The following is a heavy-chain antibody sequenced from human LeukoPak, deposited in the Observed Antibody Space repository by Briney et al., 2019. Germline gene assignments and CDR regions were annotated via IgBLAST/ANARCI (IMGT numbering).Heavy chain of an antibody. CDR2: IIPIFGTA. D-gene: IGHD3-10*01. V-gene: IGHV1-69*06. J-gene: IGHJ6*04. CDR1: GGTFSSYA. CDR3: ARSYYYGSGSYGYYGMDV. Sequence: SSVKVSCKASGGTFSSYAISGVGQAPGQGLEWMGGIIPIFGTANYAQKFQGRVTITADKSTSTAYMELSSLRSEDTAVYYCARSYYYGSGSYGYYGMDVWGRGTTVTVSS.